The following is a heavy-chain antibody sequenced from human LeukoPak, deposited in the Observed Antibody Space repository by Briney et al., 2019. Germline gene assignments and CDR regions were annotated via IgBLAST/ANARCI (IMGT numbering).Heavy chain of an antibody. J-gene: IGHJ4*02. D-gene: IGHD3-10*01. CDR2: IYYSGST. CDR1: GGSIRSNY. V-gene: IGHV4-59*04. CDR3: ARHEKVVSMVRGVIMGSDFDQ. Sequence: SETLSLTCTVSGGSIRSNYWSWIRQPPGKGLEWIGYIYYSGSTYYNPSLKSRVTISVDTSKNQFSLKLSSVTAADTAVYYCARHEKVVSMVRGVIMGSDFDQWGQGTQVTVSS.